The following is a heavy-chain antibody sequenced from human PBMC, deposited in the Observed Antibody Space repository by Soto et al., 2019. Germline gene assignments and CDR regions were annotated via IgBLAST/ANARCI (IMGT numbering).Heavy chain of an antibody. Sequence: VASVKVSFKASGDTFISYTIAWVRQAPGQGLEWMGEIIPLFGTTNYVEKFQGRLTITADASTSTAYMELSSLRSEDTAMYYCARDSIAAAGTDYWGQGTLVTVSS. V-gene: IGHV1-69*01. J-gene: IGHJ4*02. CDR3: ARDSIAAAGTDY. CDR1: GDTFISYT. CDR2: IIPLFGTT. D-gene: IGHD6-13*01.